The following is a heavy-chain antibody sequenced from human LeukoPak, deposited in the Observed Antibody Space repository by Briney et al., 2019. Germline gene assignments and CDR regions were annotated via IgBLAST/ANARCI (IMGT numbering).Heavy chain of an antibody. J-gene: IGHJ5*02. V-gene: IGHV3-23*01. CDR3: AKGFVEGYDLSWFDP. Sequence: GGSLRLSCAASGLTSTNYAMNWVRQAPGKGLEWVSVISGSGVRTYYADSVKGRFTISRDSSKNTLYLQMNNPRAEDTAVYYCAKGFVEGYDLSWFDPWGQGTLVTVSS. CDR1: GLTSTNYA. CDR2: ISGSGVRT. D-gene: IGHD5-12*01.